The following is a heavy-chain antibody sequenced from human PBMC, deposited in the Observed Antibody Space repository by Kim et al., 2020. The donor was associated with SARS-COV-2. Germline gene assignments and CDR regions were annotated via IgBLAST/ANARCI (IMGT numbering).Heavy chain of an antibody. CDR3: VKSAYCSSTSCYSGYFQH. V-gene: IGHV3-64D*06. CDR1: GFTFSSYA. CDR2: ISSNGGST. Sequence: GGSLRLSCSASGFTFSSYAMHWVRQAPGKGLEYVSAISSNGGSTYYADSVKGRFTISRDNSKNTLYLQMSSLRAEDTAVYYCVKSAYCSSTSCYSGYFQHWGQGTLVTVSS. J-gene: IGHJ1*01. D-gene: IGHD2-2*01.